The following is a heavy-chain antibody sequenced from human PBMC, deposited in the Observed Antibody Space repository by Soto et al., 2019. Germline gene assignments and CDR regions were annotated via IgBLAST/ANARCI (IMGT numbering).Heavy chain of an antibody. Sequence: ASVKVSCKASGYTFTSYAMHWVRQAPGQRLEWMGWINAGDGNTKYSQKFQGRVTITRDTSASTAYMELSSLRSEDTAVYYCARDPRDCSGGSCYLDWGQGTLVTSPQ. V-gene: IGHV1-3*01. CDR3: ARDPRDCSGGSCYLD. CDR2: INAGDGNT. D-gene: IGHD2-15*01. CDR1: GYTFTSYA. J-gene: IGHJ4*02.